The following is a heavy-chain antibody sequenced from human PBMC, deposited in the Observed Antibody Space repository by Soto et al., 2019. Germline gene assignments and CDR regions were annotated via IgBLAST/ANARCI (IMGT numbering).Heavy chain of an antibody. J-gene: IGHJ5*02. V-gene: IGHV4-39*07. Sequence: SETLSLTCTVSGGSISSSSYYWGWIRQPPGKGLEWIGSIYYSGSTYYNPSLKSRVTISVDTSKNQFSLKLSSVTAADTAVYYCARDMYYDFWSGYYYSPGLGPQRGWFDPWGQGTLVTVSS. D-gene: IGHD3-3*01. CDR2: IYYSGST. CDR3: ARDMYYDFWSGYYYSPGLGPQRGWFDP. CDR1: GGSISSSSYY.